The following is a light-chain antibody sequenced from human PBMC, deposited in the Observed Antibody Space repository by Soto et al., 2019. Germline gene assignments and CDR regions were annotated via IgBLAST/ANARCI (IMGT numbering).Light chain of an antibody. V-gene: IGKV3-20*01. J-gene: IGKJ1*01. CDR1: QSIGGNF. Sequence: EIVLTQSPGTLSLSPGEGATVSCRASQSIGGNFLAWYQQRRGQAPRLLIHGASNRATGIPDRFSGSGSGTDFTLTITRLEPEDFAVYYCQQYGGSPRTFGQGTKVDI. CDR3: QQYGGSPRT. CDR2: GAS.